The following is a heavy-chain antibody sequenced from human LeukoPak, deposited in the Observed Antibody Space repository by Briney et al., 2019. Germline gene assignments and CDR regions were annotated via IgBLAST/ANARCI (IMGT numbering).Heavy chain of an antibody. D-gene: IGHD6-19*01. V-gene: IGHV3-21*01. CDR3: ASDYSSGLFDY. J-gene: IGHJ4*02. CDR1: GFTFSSYS. CDR2: ISSSSSYI. Sequence: PGGSLRLSCAASGFTFSSYSMNWDRQAPGKGLEWVSSISSSSSYIYYADSVKGRFTISRDNAKNSLYLQMNSLRAEDTAVYYCASDYSSGLFDYWGQGTLVTVSS.